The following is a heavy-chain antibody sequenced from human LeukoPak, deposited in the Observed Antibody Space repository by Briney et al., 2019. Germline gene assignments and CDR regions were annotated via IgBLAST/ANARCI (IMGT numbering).Heavy chain of an antibody. CDR1: GGSISTYY. V-gene: IGHV4-59*01. D-gene: IGHD5-18*01. CDR2: IHYSGST. J-gene: IGHJ4*02. CDR3: ARGRRGYSYGSFDY. Sequence: PSETLSLTCTVSGGSISTYYWSWIRQPPGKGLEWIAYIHYSGSTNYNPSLKIRVTISVDTSKNQFSLKLSSVTAADTAVYYCARGRRGYSYGSFDYWGQGTLVTVSS.